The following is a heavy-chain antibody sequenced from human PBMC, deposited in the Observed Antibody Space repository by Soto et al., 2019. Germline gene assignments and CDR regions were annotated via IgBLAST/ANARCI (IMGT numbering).Heavy chain of an antibody. J-gene: IGHJ4*02. V-gene: IGHV3-53*01. Sequence: GGSLRLSCAASGLTVSTTDMTWVRQAPGKGLECVSVFYSGGTTYYADSVKGRFTISRDNSKNTLYLQMNSLRVEDTAVYYCARGGRMPTLWGQGALVTVSS. D-gene: IGHD2-2*01. CDR3: ARGGRMPTL. CDR1: GLTVSTTD. CDR2: FYSGGTT.